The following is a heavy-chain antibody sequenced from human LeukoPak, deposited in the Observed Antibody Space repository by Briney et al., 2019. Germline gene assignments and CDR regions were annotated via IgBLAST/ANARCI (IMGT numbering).Heavy chain of an antibody. Sequence: GGSLRLSCVASGFTFSSYWMHWVRQAPGKGLEWVSLTSGDGITTYFADSVKGRFTISRDNSKSSLFLQMNSLRTEDTALYYCARDHVYGGADYWGQGTLVTVSS. CDR1: GFTFSSYW. V-gene: IGHV3-43*02. D-gene: IGHD4-23*01. J-gene: IGHJ4*02. CDR3: ARDHVYGGADY. CDR2: TSGDGITT.